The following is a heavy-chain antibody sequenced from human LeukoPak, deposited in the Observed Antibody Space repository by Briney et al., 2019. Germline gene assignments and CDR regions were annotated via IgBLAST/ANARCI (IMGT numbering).Heavy chain of an antibody. V-gene: IGHV4-59*12. CDR1: GGSISGYY. CDR2: IYYSGST. D-gene: IGHD3-10*01. CDR3: ARGAYGSGSPNFDY. Sequence: PSETLSLTCTVSGGSISGYYWSWIRQPPGKGLEWIGYIYYSGSTKYNPSLKSRVTISVGTSKNQFSLKLSSVTAADTAVYYCARGAYGSGSPNFDYWGQGTLDTVSS. J-gene: IGHJ4*02.